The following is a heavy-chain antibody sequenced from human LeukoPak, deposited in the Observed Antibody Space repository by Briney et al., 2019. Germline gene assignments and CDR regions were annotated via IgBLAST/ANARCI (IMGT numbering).Heavy chain of an antibody. D-gene: IGHD1-14*01. Sequence: GGSLRLSCAASGFTFTNHGFHWVRQAPGKGLEWVAAIWYDSSKESYADSVKGRFTISRDNSKNTVYLQMNSLRGEDTAVYYCARDPESSMDVWGQGTTVTVS. CDR1: GFTFTNHG. V-gene: IGHV3-33*01. CDR2: IWYDSSKE. CDR3: ARDPESSMDV. J-gene: IGHJ6*02.